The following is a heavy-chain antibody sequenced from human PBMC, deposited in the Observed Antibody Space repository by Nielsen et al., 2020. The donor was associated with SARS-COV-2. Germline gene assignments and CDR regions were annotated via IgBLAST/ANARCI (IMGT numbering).Heavy chain of an antibody. J-gene: IGHJ4*02. CDR2: IYYSGST. V-gene: IGHV4-39*07. CDR3: ARDIGVLPRAFDY. CDR1: GGSISSSSYY. D-gene: IGHD2/OR15-2a*01. Sequence: SETLSLTCTVSGGSISSSSYYWGWIRQPPGKGLEWIGSIYYSGSTYYNPSLKSRVTISVDTSKNQFSLKLSSVTAADTAVYYCARDIGVLPRAFDYWGRGTLVTVSS.